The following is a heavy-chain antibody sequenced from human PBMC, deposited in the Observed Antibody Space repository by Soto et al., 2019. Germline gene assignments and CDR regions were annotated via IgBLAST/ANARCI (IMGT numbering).Heavy chain of an antibody. D-gene: IGHD3-22*01. CDR2: IGTTGDT. Sequence: GXLRLSCAASGFTFSSYDMHWVRQGTGKGLEWVSAIGTTGDTYYAGSVKGRFTISRENAKNSLYLQMNSLRAGDTAIYFCARAIGPTLFDYWGQGTLVTVS. CDR3: ARAIGPTLFDY. CDR1: GFTFSSYD. J-gene: IGHJ4*02. V-gene: IGHV3-13*04.